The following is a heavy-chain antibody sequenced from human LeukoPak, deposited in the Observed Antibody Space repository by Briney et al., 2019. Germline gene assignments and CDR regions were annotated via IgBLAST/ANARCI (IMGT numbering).Heavy chain of an antibody. CDR1: GFTFSSYA. D-gene: IGHD3-10*01. Sequence: GGSLRLSCAASGFTFSSYAMSWVRPAPGKGLEWVSGTSGSGGSTYYADSVKGRFTISRDNSKNTLFLQMNSLRAEDTAVYYCAKDRYGSGGDWFDPWGQGTLVTVSS. V-gene: IGHV3-23*01. J-gene: IGHJ5*02. CDR3: AKDRYGSGGDWFDP. CDR2: TSGSGGST.